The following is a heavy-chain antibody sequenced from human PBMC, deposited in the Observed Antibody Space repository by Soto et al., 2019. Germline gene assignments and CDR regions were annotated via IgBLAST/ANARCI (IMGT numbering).Heavy chain of an antibody. CDR3: ARILGYCSSTSCPNWFDP. CDR2: IFSNDEK. Sequence: SGPTLVNPTETLTLTCTVSGFSLSNARMGVSWIRQPPGKALEWLAHIFSNDEKSYSTSLKSRLTISKDTSKSQVVLTMTNMDPVDTATYYCARILGYCSSTSCPNWFDPWGQGTLVTVSS. D-gene: IGHD2-2*01. CDR1: GFSLSNARMG. V-gene: IGHV2-26*01. J-gene: IGHJ5*02.